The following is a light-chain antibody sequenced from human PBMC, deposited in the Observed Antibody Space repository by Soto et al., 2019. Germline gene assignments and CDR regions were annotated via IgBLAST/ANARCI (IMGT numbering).Light chain of an antibody. J-gene: IGKJ5*01. V-gene: IGKV1-39*01. Sequence: DIPMTQSPSSLSTSVGDRVTITCRASQSIGSYLNWYQLKPGKAPKLLIYYASSLQSGVPSTFSGSGSGTDFTLTISSLQPEDFATYICQQSYSSPITFGQGTRLEIK. CDR3: QQSYSSPIT. CDR1: QSIGSY. CDR2: YAS.